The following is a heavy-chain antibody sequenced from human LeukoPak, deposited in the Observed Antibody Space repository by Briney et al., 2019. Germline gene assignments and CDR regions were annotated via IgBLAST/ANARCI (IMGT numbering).Heavy chain of an antibody. CDR2: INPSGGRT. CDR1: GYTFTGYY. Sequence: ASVTVSCKASGYTFTGYYMHWVRQAPGQGLEWMGIINPSGGRTSYAQKFQGRVTMTRDTSTRTVYMEMSSLRSEDTAVYYCARDQRYYDSSGHLDYSGQGILVTVSS. D-gene: IGHD3-22*01. J-gene: IGHJ4*02. CDR3: ARDQRYYDSSGHLDY. V-gene: IGHV1-46*01.